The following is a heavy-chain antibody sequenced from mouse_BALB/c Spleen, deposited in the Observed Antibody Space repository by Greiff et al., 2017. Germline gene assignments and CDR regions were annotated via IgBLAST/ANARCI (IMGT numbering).Heavy chain of an antibody. D-gene: IGHD2-3*01. CDR1: GYSITSGYY. CDR2: ISYDGSN. V-gene: IGHV3-6*02. CDR3: AHDGYYDYAMDY. J-gene: IGHJ4*01. Sequence: EVKLQESGPGLVKPSQSLSLTCSVTGYSITSGYYWNWIRQFPGNKLEWMGYISYDGSNNYNPSLKNRISITRDTSKNQFFLKLNSVTTEDTATYYCAHDGYYDYAMDYWGQGTSVTVSS.